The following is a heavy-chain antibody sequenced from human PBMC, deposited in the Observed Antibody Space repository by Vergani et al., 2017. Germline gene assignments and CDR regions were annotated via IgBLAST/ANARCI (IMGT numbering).Heavy chain of an antibody. CDR1: GYTFTGYY. D-gene: IGHD2-2*02. CDR3: ARVGEYCSSTSCYKRGRIYYYYGMDV. Sequence: QVQLVQSGAEVKKPGASVKVSCKASGYTFTGYYMHWVRQAPGQGLEWMGWINPNSGGTNYSQKFQGRVTQTRDTSISTAYMELSRLRSDDTAVYYCARVGEYCSSTSCYKRGRIYYYYGMDVWGQGTTVTVSS. CDR2: INPNSGGT. V-gene: IGHV1-2*02. J-gene: IGHJ6*02.